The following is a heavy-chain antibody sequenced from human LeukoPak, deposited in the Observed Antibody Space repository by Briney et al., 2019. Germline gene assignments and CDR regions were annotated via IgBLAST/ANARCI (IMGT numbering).Heavy chain of an antibody. CDR3: AAEGYCSSTSCQDAFDI. D-gene: IGHD2-2*01. J-gene: IGHJ3*02. CDR2: RWYDGSNK. CDR1: GFTFSSYG. Sequence: GGSLRLSCAASGFTFSSYGMHWVRQAPGKGLEWVAVRWYDGSNKYYADSVKGRFTISRDNSKNTLYMKMHSVRAEDTAVYYCAAEGYCSSTSCQDAFDIWGQGTMVTVSS. V-gene: IGHV3-33*01.